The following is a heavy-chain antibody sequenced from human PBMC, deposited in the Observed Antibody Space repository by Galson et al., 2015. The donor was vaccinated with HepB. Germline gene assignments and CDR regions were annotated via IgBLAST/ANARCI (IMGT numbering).Heavy chain of an antibody. J-gene: IGHJ4*02. CDR2: ISGSGSNT. D-gene: IGHD3-22*01. CDR3: AKGIWEYYDNRVFAS. Sequence: SLRLSCAASGFTFSTYAMNWVRQAPGKGLEWVSTISGSGSNTFYADSVKGRFTISRDSSKNTLYLQMSSLRAEDTAVYYCAKGIWEYYDNRVFASWGQGTLVTVSS. CDR1: GFTFSTYA. V-gene: IGHV3-23*01.